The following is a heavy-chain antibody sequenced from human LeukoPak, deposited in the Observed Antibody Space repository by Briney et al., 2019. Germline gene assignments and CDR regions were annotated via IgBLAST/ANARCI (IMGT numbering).Heavy chain of an antibody. D-gene: IGHD4-23*01. V-gene: IGHV1-46*01. Sequence: ASVKVSCKASGYTFTGYYMHWVRQAPGQGLEWMGIINPSGGSTSYAQKFQGRVTMTRDMSTSTVYMELSSLRSEDTAVYYCARELISYGGNSAVTRNFDYWGQGTLVTVSS. J-gene: IGHJ4*02. CDR3: ARELISYGGNSAVTRNFDY. CDR1: GYTFTGYY. CDR2: INPSGGST.